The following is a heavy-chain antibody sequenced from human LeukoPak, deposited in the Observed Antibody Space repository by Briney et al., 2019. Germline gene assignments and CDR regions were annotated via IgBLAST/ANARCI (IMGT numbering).Heavy chain of an antibody. J-gene: IGHJ4*02. V-gene: IGHV1-18*04. D-gene: IGHD4-17*01. CDR2: ISAYNGNT. CDR1: GYTFPHYV. CDR3: ARCDYGDYSDY. Sequence: APVKVPCKAFGYTFPHYVSHWGGPAPGQRLEGMGWISAYNGNTNYAQKLQGRVTMTTDTSTSTAYMELRSLRSDDTAVCYCARCDYGDYSDYWGQGTLVTVSS.